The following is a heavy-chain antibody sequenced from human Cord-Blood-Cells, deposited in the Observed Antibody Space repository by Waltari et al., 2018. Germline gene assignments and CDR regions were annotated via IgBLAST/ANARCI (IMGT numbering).Heavy chain of an antibody. D-gene: IGHD6-19*01. V-gene: IGHV1-8*01. Sequence: QVQLVQSGAEVKKPGASVKVSCKASGYTFPSYDINWVRQATGQGLEWMGWMNPNSGNTGYAQKFQGRVTMTRNTSISTAYMELSSLRSEDTAVYYCARSAIAVAGSAYYFDYWGQGTLVTVSS. CDR3: ARSAIAVAGSAYYFDY. J-gene: IGHJ4*02. CDR1: GYTFPSYD. CDR2: MNPNSGNT.